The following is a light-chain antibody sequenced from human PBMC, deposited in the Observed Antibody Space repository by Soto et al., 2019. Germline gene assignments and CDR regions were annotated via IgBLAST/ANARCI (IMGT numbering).Light chain of an antibody. CDR2: RND. V-gene: IGLV1-44*01. CDR3: AAWDYSLKGHV. J-gene: IGLJ1*01. Sequence: QSVLTQPASASGTPGQRVTISCSGSNSNIGKTTVSWFQKLPGTAPKLLISRNDQRPSGVPDRFSGSKSGTSGSLAISGLQFEDEAEYYCAAWDYSLKGHVFGSGTKLTVL. CDR1: NSNIGKTT.